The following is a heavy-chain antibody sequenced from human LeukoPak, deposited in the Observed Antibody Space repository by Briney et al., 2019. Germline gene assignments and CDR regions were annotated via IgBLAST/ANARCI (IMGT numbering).Heavy chain of an antibody. CDR2: IYTSGST. CDR1: GGSISSYY. CDR3: ARDSSSWSYWYFDL. J-gene: IGHJ2*01. Sequence: PSETLSLTCTVSGGSISSYYWSWIRQPAGKGLERIGRIYTSGSTNYNPSLKSRVTMSVDTSKNQFSLKLSSVTAADTAVYYCARDSSSWSYWYFDLWGRGTLVTVSS. V-gene: IGHV4-4*07. D-gene: IGHD6-13*01.